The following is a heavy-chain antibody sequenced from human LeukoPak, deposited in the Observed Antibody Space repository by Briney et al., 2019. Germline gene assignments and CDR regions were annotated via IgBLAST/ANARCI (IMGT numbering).Heavy chain of an antibody. CDR1: GFTVSSNY. D-gene: IGHD3-10*01. V-gene: IGHV3-53*01. J-gene: IGHJ6*03. Sequence: GGSLRLSCAASGFTVSSNYMSWVRQAPGKGLEWVTVTYSNGRTYYADSVKGRFTISRDISKNTLYLQMNSLRAEDTAVYYCARVLSGRGSLYDYYYYMDVWGKGTTVTISS. CDR2: TYSNGRT. CDR3: ARVLSGRGSLYDYYYYMDV.